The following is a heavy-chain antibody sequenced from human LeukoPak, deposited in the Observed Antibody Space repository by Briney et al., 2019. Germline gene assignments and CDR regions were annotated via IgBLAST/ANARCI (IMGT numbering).Heavy chain of an antibody. CDR3: ARGLGLASADY. CDR2: INHSGST. Sequence: TSETLSLTCAVHGGSFSGYYWSWIRQPPGKGLEWIGEINHSGSTNYNPSLKSRVTISVDTSKNQFSLKLSSVTAADTAVYYCARGLGLASADYWGQGTLVTVSS. V-gene: IGHV4-34*01. D-gene: IGHD1-26*01. CDR1: GGSFSGYY. J-gene: IGHJ4*02.